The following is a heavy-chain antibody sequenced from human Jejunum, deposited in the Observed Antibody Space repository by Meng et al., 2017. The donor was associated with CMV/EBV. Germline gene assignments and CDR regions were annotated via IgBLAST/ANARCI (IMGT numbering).Heavy chain of an antibody. CDR2: IYFSGNT. CDR3: ARGMVSYGMDV. D-gene: IGHD2-8*01. J-gene: IGHJ6*02. V-gene: IGHV4-59*01. Sequence: TSTVSGGYISTYNWNWIRQSPGKGLEWIGNIYFSGNTNYNPSLKSRVAMSVDTSKNQLSLSLSSVTAADTAVYYCARGMVSYGMDVWGQGTTVTVSS. CDR1: GGYISTYN.